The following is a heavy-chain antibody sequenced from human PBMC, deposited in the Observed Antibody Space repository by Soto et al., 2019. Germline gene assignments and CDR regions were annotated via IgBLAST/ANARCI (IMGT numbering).Heavy chain of an antibody. CDR2: IIPILGIA. CDR3: ARGPYNWNYAPLDY. J-gene: IGHJ4*02. Sequence: GASVKVSCKASGCTFSSYTISWVRQAPGQGLEWMGRIIPILGIANYAQKFQGRVTITADKSTSTAYMELSSLRSEDTAVYYCARGPYNWNYAPLDYWGQGTLVTVSS. V-gene: IGHV1-69*02. D-gene: IGHD1-7*01. CDR1: GCTFSSYT.